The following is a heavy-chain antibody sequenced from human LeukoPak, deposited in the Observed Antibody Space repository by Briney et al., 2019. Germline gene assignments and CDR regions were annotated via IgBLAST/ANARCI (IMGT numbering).Heavy chain of an antibody. V-gene: IGHV3-21*01. CDR3: ARDGYNKGTFDY. Sequence: GGSLRLSCAASGFTFSSYSMNWVRQAPGKGLEWVSSINSSSSYIYYADSVKGRFTISRDDAKNSLFPQMNSLRAEDTAVFYCARDGYNKGTFDYWGQGTLVTVSS. J-gene: IGHJ4*02. CDR1: GFTFSSYS. D-gene: IGHD5-24*01. CDR2: INSSSSYI.